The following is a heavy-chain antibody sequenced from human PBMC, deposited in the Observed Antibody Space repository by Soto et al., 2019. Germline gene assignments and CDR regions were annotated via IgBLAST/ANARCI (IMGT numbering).Heavy chain of an antibody. V-gene: IGHV4-31*03. Sequence: SETLSLTCTVSGGSISSGGYYWSWIRQHPGKGLERIGYIYYSGSTYYNPSLKSRVTISVDTSKNQFSLKLSSVTAADTAVYYCARAQYLFPFDYWGQGTLVTVS. CDR2: IYYSGST. CDR1: GGSISSGGYY. J-gene: IGHJ4*02. CDR3: ARAQYLFPFDY. D-gene: IGHD2-2*01.